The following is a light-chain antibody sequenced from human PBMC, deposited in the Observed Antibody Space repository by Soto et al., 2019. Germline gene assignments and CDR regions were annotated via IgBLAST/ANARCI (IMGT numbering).Light chain of an antibody. CDR3: RSYEGSLSGLV. CDR1: STNIGAYND. V-gene: IGLV2-8*01. CDR2: AVT. Sequence: QSVLTQPPSASGSPGQTVTISCTGTSTNIGAYNDVSWYQQHPGKAPKLIIYAVTNRPSGVPDRFSGSKSGNSASLAVSGLQAEDEADYYCRSYEGSLSGLVFGGGTKLTVL. J-gene: IGLJ2*01.